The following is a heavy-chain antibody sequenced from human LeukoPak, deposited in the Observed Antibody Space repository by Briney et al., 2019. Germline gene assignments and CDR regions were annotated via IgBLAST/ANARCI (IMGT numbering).Heavy chain of an antibody. Sequence: GGSLRLSCAASGFTFSSYSMNWVRQAPGKGLEWVSSISSSSSYIYYADSVKGRFTISRDNAKNSLYLQMNSLRAEDTAVYYCANRGFWSGYYDYWGQGALVTVSS. CDR3: ANRGFWSGYYDY. V-gene: IGHV3-21*04. CDR1: GFTFSSYS. CDR2: ISSSSSYI. J-gene: IGHJ4*02. D-gene: IGHD3-3*01.